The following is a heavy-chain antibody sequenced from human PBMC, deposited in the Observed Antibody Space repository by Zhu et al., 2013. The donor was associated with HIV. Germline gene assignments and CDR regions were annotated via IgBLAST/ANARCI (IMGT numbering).Heavy chain of an antibody. J-gene: IGHJ6*03. CDR1: GGTLSSHI. Sequence: QVHLVQSGAEVKKPGSSVKVSCKAPGGTLSSHIIAWVRQAPGQGLEWMGGIMSLFRTVKVAQRFQGRVTITADDSTSTAYMELSSLRSEDTAVYFCARGTGSYPLDYYYLDVWGKGTTVTVSS. V-gene: IGHV1-69*01. D-gene: IGHD3-9*01. CDR3: ARGTGSYPLDYYYLDV. CDR2: IMSLFRTV.